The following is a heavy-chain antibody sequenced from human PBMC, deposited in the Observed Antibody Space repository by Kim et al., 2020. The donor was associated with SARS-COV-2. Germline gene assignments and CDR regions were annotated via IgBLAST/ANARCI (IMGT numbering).Heavy chain of an antibody. CDR3: AKDKVRGVIRTYYFDY. Sequence: GGSLRLSCAASGFTFDDYTMHWVRQAPGKGLEWVSLISWDGGSTYYADSVKGRFTISRDNSKNSLYLQMNSLRTEDTALYYCAKDKVRGVIRTYYFDYWGQGTLVPVSS. V-gene: IGHV3-43*01. CDR1: GFTFDDYT. D-gene: IGHD3-10*01. CDR2: ISWDGGST. J-gene: IGHJ4*02.